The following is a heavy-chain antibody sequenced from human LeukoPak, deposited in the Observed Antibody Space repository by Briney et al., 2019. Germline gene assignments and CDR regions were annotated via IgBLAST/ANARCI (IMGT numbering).Heavy chain of an antibody. J-gene: IGHJ4*02. Sequence: PGSSLRLSCAPSGFTFADYSMHWVRQAAGDCLDSESGISWNSGSIGYADSVKGRFTICRDNAKNSLYLQMNSLRAEDTALYYCAKAGVEDNYYFDYWGQGTLVTVSS. CDR2: ISWNSGSI. CDR1: GFTFADYS. D-gene: IGHD3-10*01. CDR3: AKAGVEDNYYFDY. V-gene: IGHV3-9*01.